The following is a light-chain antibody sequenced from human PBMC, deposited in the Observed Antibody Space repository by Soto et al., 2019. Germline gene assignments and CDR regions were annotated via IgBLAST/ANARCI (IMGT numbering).Light chain of an antibody. V-gene: IGKV3-20*01. CDR2: GAS. Sequence: MVLTQSPGTLSLSPGERATLSCRAGQSVSSSSLAWYQQRPGQAPRLLIYGASSRATGIPDRFTGSGSGTDFTLTISRLEPEDFAVYYCQQYGSSPRTFGQGTKVDIK. CDR1: QSVSSSS. J-gene: IGKJ1*01. CDR3: QQYGSSPRT.